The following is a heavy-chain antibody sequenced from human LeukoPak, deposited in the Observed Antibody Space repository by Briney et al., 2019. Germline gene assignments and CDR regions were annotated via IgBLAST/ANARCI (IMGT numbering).Heavy chain of an antibody. CDR1: GGSFSGYY. CDR2: INHSGSA. V-gene: IGHV4-34*01. Sequence: SETLSLTCAVYGGSFSGYYWSWIRQPPGKGLEWIGEINHSGSANYNPSLKSRVTISVDTSKNQFSLKLSSVTAADTAVYYCARGGRESCYYDSSGYGTYFDYWGQGTLVTVSS. J-gene: IGHJ4*02. D-gene: IGHD3-22*01. CDR3: ARGGRESCYYDSSGYGTYFDY.